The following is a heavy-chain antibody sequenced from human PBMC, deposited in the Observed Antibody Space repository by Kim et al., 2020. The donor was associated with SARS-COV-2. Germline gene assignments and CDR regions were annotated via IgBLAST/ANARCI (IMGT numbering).Heavy chain of an antibody. Sequence: GGSLRLSCAASGFTFSSYGMHWVRQAPGKGLEWVAVIWYDGSNKYYADSVKGRFTISRDNSKNTLYLQMNSLRAEDTAVYYCAKMDSRRSDSGDYWGQGTLVTVSS. CDR2: IWYDGSNK. CDR1: GFTFSSYG. D-gene: IGHD6-25*01. V-gene: IGHV3-33*06. CDR3: AKMDSRRSDSGDY. J-gene: IGHJ4*02.